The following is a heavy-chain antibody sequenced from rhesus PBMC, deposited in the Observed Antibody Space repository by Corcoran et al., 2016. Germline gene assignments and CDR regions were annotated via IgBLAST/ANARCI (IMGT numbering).Heavy chain of an antibody. CDR3: SRGNWEYFDY. J-gene: IGHJ4*01. CDR1: GGSISSNY. Sequence: QLQLQESGPGLVKPSETLSLTCAVSGGSISSNYWSWIRQPPGKELAWIGRISGSVGDNDYNPPLRSRVTISADTSKNQFSLKLSSVTAADTAVYYGSRGNWEYFDYWGQGVLVTVSS. V-gene: IGHV4-173*01. CDR2: ISGSVGDN. D-gene: IGHD7-45*01.